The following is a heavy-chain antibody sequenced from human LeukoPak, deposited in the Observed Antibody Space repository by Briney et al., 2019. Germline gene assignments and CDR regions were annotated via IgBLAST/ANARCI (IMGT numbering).Heavy chain of an antibody. CDR1: GYTFTGYF. J-gene: IGHJ4*02. CDR2: INPNSGGT. D-gene: IGHD3-10*01. CDR3: ARDSDPTYYFDSGSYHSY. V-gene: IGHV1-2*02. Sequence: ASVKVSCKASGYTFTGYFMHWVRQAPGQGLEWMGWINPNSGGTNYAQKFQGRVTMTRDTSISTAYMELSRLRSDDTAVYYCARDSDPTYYFDSGSYHSYWGQGTLVTVPS.